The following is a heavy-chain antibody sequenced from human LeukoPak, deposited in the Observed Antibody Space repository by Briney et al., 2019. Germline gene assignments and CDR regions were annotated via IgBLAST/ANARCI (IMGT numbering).Heavy chain of an antibody. CDR2: IKSKTDGGTT. CDR3: TTDSSGYYLYFDY. V-gene: IGHV3-15*01. Sequence: LTCAVYGGSFSGYYWSWIRQPPGKWLEWVGRIKSKTDGGTTDYAAPVKGRFTISRDDSKNTLYLQMNSLKTEDTAVYYCTTDSSGYYLYFDYWGQGTLVTVSS. D-gene: IGHD3-22*01. CDR1: GGSFSGYY. J-gene: IGHJ4*02.